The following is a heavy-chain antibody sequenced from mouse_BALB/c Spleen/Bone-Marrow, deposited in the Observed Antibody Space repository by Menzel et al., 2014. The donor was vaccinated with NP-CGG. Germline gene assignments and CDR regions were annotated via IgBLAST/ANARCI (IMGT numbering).Heavy chain of an antibody. CDR3: ARGGYYFDY. Sequence: EVQRVESGGGLVQPGGSLKLSCAASGFTFSSYTMSWVRQTPEKRLEWVAYISNGGGSTYYPDTVKGRFTISRDNAKNTLYLQMSRLKSEDTAMYYCARGGYYFDYWGQGTTLTVSS. V-gene: IGHV5-12-2*01. CDR1: GFTFSSYT. J-gene: IGHJ2*01. CDR2: ISNGGGST.